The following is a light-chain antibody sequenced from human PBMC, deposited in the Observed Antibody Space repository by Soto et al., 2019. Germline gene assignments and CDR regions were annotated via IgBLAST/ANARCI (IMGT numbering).Light chain of an antibody. J-gene: IGKJ5*01. CDR2: KAS. Sequence: DIQITQSPSPLSASIGDRVTITCRASQSISSLLAWYQQKPGRAPALLIYKASTLNSGVPSRFSGSASGTEFTLTLSSLQPDDSATYYCQQYNSYPLTFGQGTRLEIK. CDR1: QSISSL. V-gene: IGKV1-5*03. CDR3: QQYNSYPLT.